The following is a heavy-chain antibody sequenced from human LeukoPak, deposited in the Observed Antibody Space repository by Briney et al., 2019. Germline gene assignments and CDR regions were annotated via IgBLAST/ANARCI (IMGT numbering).Heavy chain of an antibody. CDR1: GGTFSSYA. J-gene: IGHJ6*03. CDR2: IIPIFGTA. CDR3: ARGSDILTGYYYYYYYMDV. V-gene: IGHV1-69*13. D-gene: IGHD3-9*01. Sequence: ASVKVSCKASGGTFSSYAISWVRQAPGQGLEWMGGIIPIFGTANYAQKFQGRVTITADESTSTAYMELSSLRSEDTAVYYCARGSDILTGYYYYYYYMDVWGKGTTVTISS.